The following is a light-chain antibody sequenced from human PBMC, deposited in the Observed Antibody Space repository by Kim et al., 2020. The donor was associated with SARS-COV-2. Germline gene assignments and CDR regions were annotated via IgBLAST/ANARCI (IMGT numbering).Light chain of an antibody. CDR3: QQYYSTPQT. CDR1: QSVLYSSNNKYY. CDR2: WAS. Sequence: DIVMTQSPESLAVSLGERATINCKYSQSVLYSSNNKYYLAWYQQKPGQPPKLLIYWASTRESGVPDRFSGSGSGTDFTLTINSLQAEDVAVYYCQQYYSTPQTFGQGTKLEI. J-gene: IGKJ2*01. V-gene: IGKV4-1*01.